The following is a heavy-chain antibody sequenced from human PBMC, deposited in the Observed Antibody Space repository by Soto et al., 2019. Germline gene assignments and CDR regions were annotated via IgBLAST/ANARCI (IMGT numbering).Heavy chain of an antibody. CDR3: ASDGDYDRFGY. J-gene: IGHJ4*02. CDR2: TRNKANSYTT. CDR1: GFTFSDHY. D-gene: IGHD4-17*01. Sequence: GGSLRLSCAASGFTFSDHYMDWVRQAPGKGLEWVGRTRNKANSYTTEYAASVKGRFTISRDDSKNSLYLQMNSLKTEDTAVYYCASDGDYDRFGYWGQGTLVTVSS. V-gene: IGHV3-72*01.